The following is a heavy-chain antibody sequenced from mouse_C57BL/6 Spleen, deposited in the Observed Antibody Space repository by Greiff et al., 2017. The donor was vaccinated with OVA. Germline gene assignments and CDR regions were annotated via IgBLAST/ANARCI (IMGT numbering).Heavy chain of an antibody. CDR1: GYTFTSYW. CDR2: IDPSDSYT. CDR3: ARQGGYYYGSSYLYYFDY. V-gene: IGHV1-59*01. D-gene: IGHD1-1*01. Sequence: VQLQQPGAELVRPGTSVKLSCKASGYTFTSYWMHWVKQRPGQGLEWIGVIDPSDSYTNYNQKFKGKATLTVDTSSSTAYMQLSSLTSEDSAVYYCARQGGYYYGSSYLYYFDYWGQGTTLTVSS. J-gene: IGHJ2*01.